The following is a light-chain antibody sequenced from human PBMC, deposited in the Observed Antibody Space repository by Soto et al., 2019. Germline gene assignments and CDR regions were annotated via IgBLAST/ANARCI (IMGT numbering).Light chain of an antibody. CDR1: SGSIASNY. CDR2: EDS. V-gene: IGLV6-57*04. J-gene: IGLJ2*01. Sequence: NFMLTQPHSVSESPGKTVTISCTRSSGSIASNYVQWYQQRPGSAPTPVIYEDSQRPSGVPDRFSGSIDSSSNSASLTISRLKTEDEADYYRQSFDISNVVFGGGTKLTVL. CDR3: QSFDISNVV.